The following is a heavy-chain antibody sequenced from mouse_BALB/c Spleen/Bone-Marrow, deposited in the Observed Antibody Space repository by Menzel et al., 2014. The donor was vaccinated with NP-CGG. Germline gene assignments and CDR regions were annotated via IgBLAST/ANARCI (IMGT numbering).Heavy chain of an antibody. V-gene: IGHV5-12-1*01. CDR2: ISSGGGST. J-gene: IGHJ2*01. CDR1: GFAFSSYD. CDR3: ARHRYYFDY. Sequence: EVQGVESGGGLVKPGGSLKLSCAASGFAFSSYDMSWARQTPEKRLEWVAYISSGGGSTYYPDTVKGRFTISRDNAKNTLYLQMSSLKSEDTAMYYCARHRYYFDYWGQGTTLTVSS.